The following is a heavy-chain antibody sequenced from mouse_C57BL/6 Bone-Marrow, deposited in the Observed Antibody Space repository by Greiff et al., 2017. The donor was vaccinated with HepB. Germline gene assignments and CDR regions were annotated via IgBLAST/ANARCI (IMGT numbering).Heavy chain of an antibody. D-gene: IGHD2-1*01. CDR2: IHPNSGST. CDR3: ARDGNYVGTWFAY. V-gene: IGHV1-64*01. CDR1: GYTFTSYW. J-gene: IGHJ3*01. Sequence: QVQLQQPGAELVKPGASVKLSCKASGYTFTSYWMHWVKQRPGQGLEWIGMIHPNSGSTNYNEKFKSKATLTVDKSSSTAYMQLSSLTSEDSAVYYCARDGNYVGTWFAYWGQGTLVTVSA.